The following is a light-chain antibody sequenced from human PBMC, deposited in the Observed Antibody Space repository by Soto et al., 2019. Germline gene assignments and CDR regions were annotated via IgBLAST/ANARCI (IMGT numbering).Light chain of an antibody. Sequence: QSVLTQPPSASGTPGQRVTIPCSTSSSNLGDNTVNWYQHVPGTAPKLLIYSYDQRPSGVPDRFSGSRSGTSASLAISGLQSEDEADYYCAAWNATLDGYVVGTGTKVTVL. CDR3: AAWNATLDGYV. V-gene: IGLV1-44*01. J-gene: IGLJ1*01. CDR1: SSNLGDNT. CDR2: SYD.